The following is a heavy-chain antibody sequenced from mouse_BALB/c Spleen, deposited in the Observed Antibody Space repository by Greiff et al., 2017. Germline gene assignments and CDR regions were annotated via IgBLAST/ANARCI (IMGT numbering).Heavy chain of an antibody. CDR2: INPSNGGT. CDR1: GYTFTSYY. J-gene: IGHJ2*01. CDR3: TRGLLRYYFDY. Sequence: QVQLQQSGAELVKPGASVKLSCKASGYTFTSYYMYWVKQRPGQGLEWIGGINPSNGGTNFNEKFKSKATLTVDKSSSTAYMQLSSLTSEDSAVYYCTRGLLRYYFDYWGQGTTLTVSS. D-gene: IGHD1-1*01. V-gene: IGHV1S81*02.